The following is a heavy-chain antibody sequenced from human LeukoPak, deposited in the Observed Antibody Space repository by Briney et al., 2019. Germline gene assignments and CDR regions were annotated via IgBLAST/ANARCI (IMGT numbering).Heavy chain of an antibody. J-gene: IGHJ4*02. Sequence: PGESLRPSCAASGFIFRNYAIHWDRQAPGKGLEWVAAVSYDGNLQNYADAVKGRFTVSRDNSKNTVFLQINSLRTEYSAVYWCVKVYPTVTTSSVLGSWGQGTLVTVSS. D-gene: IGHD4-17*01. CDR3: VKVYPTVTTSSVLGS. CDR2: VSYDGNLQ. CDR1: GFIFRNYA. V-gene: IGHV3-30*18.